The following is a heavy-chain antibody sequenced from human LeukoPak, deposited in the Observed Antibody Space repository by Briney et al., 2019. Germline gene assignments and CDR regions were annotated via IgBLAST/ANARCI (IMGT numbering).Heavy chain of an antibody. V-gene: IGHV3-30*04. Sequence: GGSLRLSCAASGLYFDSHAMHWVRQAPGKGLEWVAFISYTGGNEYYADPVKGRFTISRDNSKNTLYPQMNSLRSEDTAVYYCARAQTIAAAGTVGYWGQGTLVTVSS. J-gene: IGHJ4*02. CDR3: ARAQTIAAAGTVGY. D-gene: IGHD6-13*01. CDR1: GLYFDSHA. CDR2: ISYTGGNE.